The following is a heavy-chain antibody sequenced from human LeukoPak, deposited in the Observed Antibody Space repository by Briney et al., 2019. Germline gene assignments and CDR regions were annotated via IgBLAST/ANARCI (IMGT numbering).Heavy chain of an antibody. J-gene: IGHJ5*02. V-gene: IGHV1-2*02. CDR1: GYTFTGYY. D-gene: IGHD2-2*01. CDR3: ARVYCSSTSCYSSWFDL. CDR2: INPNSGGT. Sequence: ASVRVSCKASGYTFTGYYMHWVRQAPGQRLEWMGWINPNSGGTNYAQTFQGRVTMTRDTFISTAYMKLSRVRSDDTAVYYCARVYCSSTSCYSSWFDLWGQGTLVTVSS.